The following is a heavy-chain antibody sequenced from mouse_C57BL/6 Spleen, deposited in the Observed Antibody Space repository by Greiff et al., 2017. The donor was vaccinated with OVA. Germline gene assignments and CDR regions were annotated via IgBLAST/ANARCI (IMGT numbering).Heavy chain of an antibody. V-gene: IGHV1-62-2*01. J-gene: IGHJ4*01. D-gene: IGHD2-2*01. CDR1: GYTFTEYT. Sequence: VKLQESGAELVKPGASVKLSCKASGYTFTEYTIHWVKQRSGQGLEWIGWFYPGSGSIKYNEKFKDKATLTADKSSSTVYMELSRLTSEDSAVYFGARHEGGYGYDDAMDYWGQGTSVTVSS. CDR3: ARHEGGYGYDDAMDY. CDR2: FYPGSGSI.